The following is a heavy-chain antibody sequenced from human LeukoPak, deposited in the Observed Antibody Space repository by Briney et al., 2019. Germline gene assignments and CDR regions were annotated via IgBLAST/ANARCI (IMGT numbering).Heavy chain of an antibody. CDR1: GGSFSGYY. V-gene: IGHV4-34*01. D-gene: IGHD6-19*01. CDR2: IYHSGST. CDR3: ARVQWLVRYNWFDP. J-gene: IGHJ5*02. Sequence: SEALSLTCAVYGGSFSGYYWSWIRQPPGKGLEWIGYIYHSGSTYYNPSLKSRVTISVDRSKNQFSLKLSSVTAADTAVYYCARVQWLVRYNWFDPWGQGTLVTVSS.